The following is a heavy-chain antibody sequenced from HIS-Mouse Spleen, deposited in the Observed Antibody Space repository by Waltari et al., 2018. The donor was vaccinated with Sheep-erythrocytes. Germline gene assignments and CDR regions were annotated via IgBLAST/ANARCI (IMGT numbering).Heavy chain of an antibody. D-gene: IGHD1-1*01. CDR3: ARDTGTDAFDI. CDR2: ISSSSSYI. V-gene: IGHV3-21*01. Sequence: EVQLVESGGGLVKPGGSLRLSCAASGFTFSTDSMTWVRQAPGKGLEWVSSISSSSSYIYYADSVKGRFTISRDNAKNSLYLQMNSLRAEDTAVYYCARDTGTDAFDIWGQGTMVTVSS. CDR1: GFTFSTDS. J-gene: IGHJ3*02.